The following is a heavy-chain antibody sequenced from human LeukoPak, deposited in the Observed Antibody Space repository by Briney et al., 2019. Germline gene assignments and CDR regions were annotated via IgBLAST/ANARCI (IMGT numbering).Heavy chain of an antibody. Sequence: ASVKVSCKASGYTFTSYGISWVRQAPGHGLEWMGWISAYNGNTNYAQKLQGRVTMTTDTSTSTAYMELRSLRSDDTAVYYCARVGHYDFWSGYSAFYYWGQGTLVTVSS. CDR2: ISAYNGNT. CDR1: GYTFTSYG. D-gene: IGHD3-3*01. CDR3: ARVGHYDFWSGYSAFYY. V-gene: IGHV1-18*01. J-gene: IGHJ4*02.